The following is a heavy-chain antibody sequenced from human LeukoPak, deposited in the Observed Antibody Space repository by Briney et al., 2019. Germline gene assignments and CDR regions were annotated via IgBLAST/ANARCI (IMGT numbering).Heavy chain of an antibody. CDR3: ARVALEAFDI. D-gene: IGHD1-1*01. Sequence: PSETLSLTCAVYGGSFSGHYWSWIRQPPGKGLEWIGEINHSGSTNYNPSLKSRVTISVDTSKNQFSLKLSSVTAADTAVYYCARVALEAFDIWGQGTMVTVSS. J-gene: IGHJ3*02. CDR2: INHSGST. CDR1: GGSFSGHY. V-gene: IGHV4-34*01.